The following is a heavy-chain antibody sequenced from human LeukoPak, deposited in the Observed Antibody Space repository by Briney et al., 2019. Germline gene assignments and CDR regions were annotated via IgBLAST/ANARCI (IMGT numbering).Heavy chain of an antibody. Sequence: ASVKVSCKVSGYTLTELSMHWVRQAPGKGLEWMGGFDPEDGETIYAQKFQGRVTMTEDTSTDPAYMELSSLRSEGTAVYYCATHPYFCSSTSCPDYWGQGTLVTVSS. V-gene: IGHV1-24*01. D-gene: IGHD2-2*01. CDR3: ATHPYFCSSTSCPDY. CDR1: GYTLTELS. J-gene: IGHJ4*02. CDR2: FDPEDGET.